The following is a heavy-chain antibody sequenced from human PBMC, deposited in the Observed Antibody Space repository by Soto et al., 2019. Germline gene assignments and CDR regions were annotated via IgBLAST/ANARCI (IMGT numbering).Heavy chain of an antibody. CDR2: FFYSGST. CDR1: GGASRSYY. J-gene: IGHJ3*02. Sequence: TPSLTGTVSGGASRSYYGSWIRQPPGKGLEGIGYFFYSGSTNYNPSLKSRVTISGDTSKNQFSLKLSSVTAADTAVYYCANLDMITFGGIIGPNDEFDIWGQGTMVTVSS. CDR3: ANLDMITFGGIIGPNDEFDI. V-gene: IGHV4-59*08. D-gene: IGHD3-16*01.